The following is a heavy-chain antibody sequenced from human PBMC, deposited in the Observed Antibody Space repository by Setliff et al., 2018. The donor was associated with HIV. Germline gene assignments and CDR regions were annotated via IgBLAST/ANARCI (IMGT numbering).Heavy chain of an antibody. CDR2: INTQTGSP. J-gene: IGHJ5*02. V-gene: IGHV7-4-1*02. Sequence: ASVKVSCKASGYSFINYAMNWVRQAPGQGLEWMSWINTQTGSPTYAQAFTGRFVFSVDTSVTTAYLQISGLKADDTAVYYCARALYGEYGGDLNWLDPWGQGTLVTVSS. D-gene: IGHD4-17*01. CDR1: GYSFINYA. CDR3: ARALYGEYGGDLNWLDP.